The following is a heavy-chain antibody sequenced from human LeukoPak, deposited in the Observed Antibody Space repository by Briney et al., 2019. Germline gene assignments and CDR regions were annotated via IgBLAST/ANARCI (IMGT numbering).Heavy chain of an antibody. CDR2: IYYSGST. V-gene: IGHV4-59*12. D-gene: IGHD5-24*01. Sequence: SETLSLTCTVSGGSISSYYWSWIRQPPGKGLEWIGYIYYSGSTYYNPSLKSRVTISVDTSKNQFSLKLSSVTAADTAVYYCARVSRLGLQAFYWGQGTLVTVSS. CDR1: GGSISSYY. J-gene: IGHJ4*02. CDR3: ARVSRLGLQAFY.